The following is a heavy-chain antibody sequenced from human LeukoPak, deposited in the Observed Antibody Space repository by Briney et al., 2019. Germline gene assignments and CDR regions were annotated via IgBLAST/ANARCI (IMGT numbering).Heavy chain of an antibody. Sequence: ASVKVSCKASGYTFTGYYMHWVRQAPGQGLEWMGWINPNSGGTNYAQKFQGRVTMTRDTSISTAYMELSRLRSDDTAVYYCASDSAVAVDYYYYYMDVRGKGTTVTISS. D-gene: IGHD6-19*01. V-gene: IGHV1-2*02. CDR1: GYTFTGYY. CDR2: INPNSGGT. CDR3: ASDSAVAVDYYYYYMDV. J-gene: IGHJ6*03.